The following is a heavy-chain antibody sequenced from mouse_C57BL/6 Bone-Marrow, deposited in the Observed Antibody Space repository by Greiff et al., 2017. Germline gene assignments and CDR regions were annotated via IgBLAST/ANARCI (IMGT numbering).Heavy chain of an antibody. D-gene: IGHD4-1*01. CDR1: GYTFTSYW. V-gene: IGHV1-55*01. CDR2: IYPTSGRT. Sequence: QVQLQQPVAELVKPGASVKMSCKASGYTFTSYWITWVKQRPGQGLEWIGDIYPTSGRTNYNEKFKGKAILTVDTSSNTAYMQLSSLTSEDSAVFYCARSGPLGRSFDYWGQGTTLTVSS. CDR3: ARSGPLGRSFDY. J-gene: IGHJ2*01.